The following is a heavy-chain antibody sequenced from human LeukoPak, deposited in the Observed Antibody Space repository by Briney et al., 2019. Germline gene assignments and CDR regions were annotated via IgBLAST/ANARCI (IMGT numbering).Heavy chain of an antibody. V-gene: IGHV1-46*01. Sequence: GASVTVSCKASGYSFTTYSFHWVRQAPGQGLEWMGIINPSGGSTSYAQNFEGRVTMTRDTSTSTVYMEVNSLRSEDTAVYYCARDLGEDQWELIFDYWGQGTLVTVSS. CDR3: ARDLGEDQWELIFDY. J-gene: IGHJ4*02. D-gene: IGHD1-26*01. CDR2: INPSGGST. CDR1: GYSFTTYS.